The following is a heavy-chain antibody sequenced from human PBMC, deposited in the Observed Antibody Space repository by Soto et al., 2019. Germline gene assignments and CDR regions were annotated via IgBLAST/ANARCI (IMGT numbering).Heavy chain of an antibody. CDR1: GDGVSSNSAA. J-gene: IGHJ3*02. CDR2: TYYRSKWYN. CDR3: ARERYGDYGRGAFDI. D-gene: IGHD4-17*01. V-gene: IGHV6-1*01. Sequence: PSQTLSLTCAISGDGVSSNSAAWNWIRQSPSRGLEWLGRTYYRSKWYNDYAVSVKSRVTIDPDTSKNQFSLQLNSVTPEDAALYYCARERYGDYGRGAFDIWGQGTMVTVSS.